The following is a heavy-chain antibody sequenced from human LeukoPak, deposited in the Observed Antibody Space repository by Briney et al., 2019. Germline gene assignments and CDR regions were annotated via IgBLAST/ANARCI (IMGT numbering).Heavy chain of an antibody. D-gene: IGHD3-3*01. J-gene: IGHJ5*02. CDR1: GGTFSSYA. V-gene: IGHV1-69*05. CDR3: AGGHYDFWSGTSGWFDP. CDR2: IISIFGTA. Sequence: SVKVSCKASGGTFSSYAISWVRQAPGQGLEWMGGIISIFGTANYAQKFQGRVTITTDESTSTAYMELSSLRSEDTAVYYCAGGHYDFWSGTSGWFDPWGQGTLVTVSS.